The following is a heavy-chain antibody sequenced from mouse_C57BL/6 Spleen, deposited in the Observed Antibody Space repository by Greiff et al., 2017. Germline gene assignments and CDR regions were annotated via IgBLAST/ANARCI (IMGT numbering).Heavy chain of an antibody. CDR2: IYPGSGST. CDR1: GYTFTSYW. D-gene: IGHD1-1*01. J-gene: IGHJ3*01. V-gene: IGHV1-55*01. CDR3: ARERDCGYGSYYDWFAY. Sequence: QVQLQQPGAELVKPGASVKMSCKASGYTFTSYWITWVKQRPGQGLEWIGDIYPGSGSTNYNEKFKSKATLTVDTSSSTAYMQLSSLTSEDSAVYYCARERDCGYGSYYDWFAYWGQGTLVTVSA.